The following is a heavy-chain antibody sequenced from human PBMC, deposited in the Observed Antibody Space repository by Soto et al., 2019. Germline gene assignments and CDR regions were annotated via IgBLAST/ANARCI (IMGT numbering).Heavy chain of an antibody. CDR3: ARGDSDLAVSEAAY. CDR1: GAFITDSY. V-gene: IGHV4-59*01. CDR2: IYFSGVA. Sequence: SETLSLTCSVSGAFITDSYWSAIRQPPEKGLEWIRYIYFSGVATYNPSLKSRATMSRDTSKNEFSLKLTSVTAADTAIYYCARGDSDLAVSEAAYWGQGTLVTVSS. D-gene: IGHD2-15*01. J-gene: IGHJ1*01.